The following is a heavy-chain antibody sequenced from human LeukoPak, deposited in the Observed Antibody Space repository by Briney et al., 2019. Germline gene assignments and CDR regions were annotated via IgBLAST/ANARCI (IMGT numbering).Heavy chain of an antibody. CDR2: INQSGSS. V-gene: IGHV4-34*01. D-gene: IGHD3-10*01. J-gene: IGHJ3*02. CDR1: GGSFSDYF. Sequence: PSETLSLTCAVYGGSFSDYFWSWVRQPPGRGLEWIGEINQSGSSTYNPSLKSRVTMSVDTSKNQLSLQMTSVTAADTPVYYCASIHQVRGSHTFEIWGQGTMVTVSS. CDR3: ASIHQVRGSHTFEI.